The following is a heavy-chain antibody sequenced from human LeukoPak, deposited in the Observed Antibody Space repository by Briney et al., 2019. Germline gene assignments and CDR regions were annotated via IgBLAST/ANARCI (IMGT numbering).Heavy chain of an antibody. Sequence: GGSLRLSCAASAFTFSSYSMNGVRQAPGKGLEWVSYISSSSSTIYYADSVKGLFTISRDNAKNSLYLQMNSLRAEDTAVYYCARSSRELGGYAPWELMPPFDYWGQGTLVTVSS. CDR3: ARSSRELGGYAPWELMPPFDY. CDR2: ISSSSSTI. J-gene: IGHJ4*02. D-gene: IGHD1-7*01. CDR1: AFTFSSYS. V-gene: IGHV3-48*01.